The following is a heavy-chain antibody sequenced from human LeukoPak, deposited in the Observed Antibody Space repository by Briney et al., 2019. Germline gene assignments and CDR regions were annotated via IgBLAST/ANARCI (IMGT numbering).Heavy chain of an antibody. Sequence: SETLSLTCTVSGGSISSSSYYWGWIRQPPGKGLEWIGSIYYSGSTYYNPSHKSRVTISVDTSKNQFSLKLSSVTAADTAVYYCARHGNDYDFWSGYYRDYWGQGTLVTVSS. V-gene: IGHV4-39*01. CDR2: IYYSGST. CDR3: ARHGNDYDFWSGYYRDY. J-gene: IGHJ4*02. CDR1: GGSISSSSYY. D-gene: IGHD3-3*01.